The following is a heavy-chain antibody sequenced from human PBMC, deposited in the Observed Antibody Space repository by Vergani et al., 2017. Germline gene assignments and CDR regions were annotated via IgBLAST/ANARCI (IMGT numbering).Heavy chain of an antibody. J-gene: IGHJ6*03. V-gene: IGHV4-34*01. CDR3: ARGQIGNYYYYMDV. CDR1: GGSFSAYY. Sequence: QVQLQQWGAGLLKPSETLSLTCAVYGGSFSAYYWSWIRQPPGKGLEWIGEINHSGSTNYNPSLKSRVTISVDTSKNQFSLKLSSVTAADTAVYYCARGQIGNYYYYMDVWGKGTTVTVSS. CDR2: INHSGST.